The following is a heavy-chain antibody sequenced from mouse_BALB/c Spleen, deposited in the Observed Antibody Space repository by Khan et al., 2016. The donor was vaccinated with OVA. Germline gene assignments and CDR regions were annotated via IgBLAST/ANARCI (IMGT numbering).Heavy chain of an antibody. Sequence: QVQLQQSGPELVKPGASVRISCKASGYTFTSYYIHWVKQRPGQGLEWIGWIYPGNVNTKYNEKFKGKATLTADKSSSTAYMQLSSLTSEDSAVYFCARKGDGNYEALDYWGQGTSVTVSS. CDR2: IYPGNVNT. V-gene: IGHV1S56*01. CDR3: ARKGDGNYEALDY. CDR1: GYTFTSYY. D-gene: IGHD2-1*01. J-gene: IGHJ4*01.